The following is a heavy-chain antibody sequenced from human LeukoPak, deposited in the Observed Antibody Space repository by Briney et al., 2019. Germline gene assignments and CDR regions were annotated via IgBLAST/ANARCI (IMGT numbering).Heavy chain of an antibody. CDR2: ISSSSSYI. D-gene: IGHD3-22*01. J-gene: IGHJ3*02. V-gene: IGHV3-21*01. CDR1: GFNFSSYS. Sequence: GGSLRLSCAASGFNFSSYSMNWVRQAPGKGLEWVSSISSSSSYIYYAASVKGRFTISRDNAKNSLYLQMNSLRAEDTAVYYCARLADYDSSGYYFVALAFDIWGQGTMVTVSS. CDR3: ARLADYDSSGYYFVALAFDI.